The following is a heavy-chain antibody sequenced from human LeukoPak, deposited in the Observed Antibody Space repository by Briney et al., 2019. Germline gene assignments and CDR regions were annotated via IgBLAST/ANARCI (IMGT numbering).Heavy chain of an antibody. CDR2: ISGSGVST. D-gene: IGHD2-15*01. CDR3: AKGLDIVVVVATLDY. CDR1: GLTFSSYA. V-gene: IGHV3-23*01. Sequence: GGSLRLSCAASGLTFSSYAMSWVRQAPGKGLEWVSGISGSGVSTYYADSVKGRFTISRDNSKNNLYLQMNSLRAEDTAVYYCAKGLDIVVVVATLDYWGQGTLVTVSS. J-gene: IGHJ4*02.